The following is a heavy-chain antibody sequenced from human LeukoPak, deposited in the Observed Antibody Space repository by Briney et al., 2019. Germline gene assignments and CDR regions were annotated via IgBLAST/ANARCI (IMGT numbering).Heavy chain of an antibody. CDR3: ASTVAGTNEPFDY. V-gene: IGHV4-4*02. J-gene: IGHJ4*02. CDR1: GGSISSSNW. Sequence: SGTLSLTCAVSGGSISSSNWWSWVRQPPGKGLEWIGEIYHSGSTNYNPSLKSRVTISVDTSKNQFSLKLSSVTAADTAVYYCASTVAGTNEPFDYWGQGTLVTVSS. CDR2: IYHSGST. D-gene: IGHD6-19*01.